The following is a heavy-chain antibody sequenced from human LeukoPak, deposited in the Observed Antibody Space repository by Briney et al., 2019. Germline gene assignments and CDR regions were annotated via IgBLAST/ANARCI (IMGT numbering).Heavy chain of an antibody. V-gene: IGHV1-2*02. Sequence: ASVKVFCKASGYTFTGYYMHWVRQAPGQGLEWMGWINPNSGGTNYAQKFQGRVTMTRDTSISTAYMELSRLRSDDTAVYYCARDLKYYDILTGYQNLGYFDYWGQGTLVTVSS. D-gene: IGHD3-9*01. CDR2: INPNSGGT. J-gene: IGHJ4*02. CDR3: ARDLKYYDILTGYQNLGYFDY. CDR1: GYTFTGYY.